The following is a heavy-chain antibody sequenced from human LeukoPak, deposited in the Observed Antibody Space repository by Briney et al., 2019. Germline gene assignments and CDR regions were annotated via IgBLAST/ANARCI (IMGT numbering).Heavy chain of an antibody. CDR1: GFTFSSYG. CDR2: IWYDGSNK. J-gene: IGHJ3*02. V-gene: IGHV3-33*01. CDR3: ARDRVRRDGYNDHDIDAFDI. D-gene: IGHD5-24*01. Sequence: GSLRLSCAASGFTFSSYGMHWVRQAPGKGLEWVAVIWYDGSNKYYADSVKGRFTISRDNSKNTLYLQMNSLRAEDTAVYYCARDRVRRDGYNDHDIDAFDIWGQGTMVTVSS.